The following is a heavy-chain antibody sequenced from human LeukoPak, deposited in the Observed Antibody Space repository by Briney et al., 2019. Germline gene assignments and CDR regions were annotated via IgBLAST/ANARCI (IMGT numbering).Heavy chain of an antibody. CDR2: IYHSGST. J-gene: IGHJ6*04. Sequence: SETMSLTCAVSGYSISSGYYWGWIRQPPGKGLEWIWSIYHSGSTYYDPSLKSRVTISVDTSKNQFSLKLSSVPAADTAVYYCARVVMCGNGGSCYQSYYYYYGMDVWGKGTTVTVSS. CDR1: GYSISSGYY. CDR3: ARVVMCGNGGSCYQSYYYYYGMDV. D-gene: IGHD2-15*01. V-gene: IGHV4-38-2*01.